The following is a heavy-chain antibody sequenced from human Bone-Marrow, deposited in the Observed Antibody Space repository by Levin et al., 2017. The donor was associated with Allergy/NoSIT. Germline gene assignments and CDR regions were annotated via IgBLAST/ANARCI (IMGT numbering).Heavy chain of an antibody. J-gene: IGHJ4*02. CDR2: VYSGGKT. V-gene: IGHV4-39*01. CDR1: GVSITTTNNY. CDR3: ARRGGWESCTGGSCYSPFDH. Sequence: PSETLSLTCTVSGVSITTTNNYWGWIRQPPGKGLEWIGSVYSGGKTYYTPSLKSRVTISVDTSKSQFSLQLTSVTDTDTAIYYCARRGGWESCTGGSCYSPFDHWGQGHMVTVSS. D-gene: IGHD2-15*01.